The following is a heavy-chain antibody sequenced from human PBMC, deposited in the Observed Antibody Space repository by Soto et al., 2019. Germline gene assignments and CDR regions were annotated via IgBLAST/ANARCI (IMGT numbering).Heavy chain of an antibody. CDR2: IHYSGST. D-gene: IGHD3-10*01. CDR1: GGSISNGGYY. J-gene: IGHJ4*01. V-gene: IGHV4-31*03. Sequence: SETLSLTCTVSGGSISNGGYYWSWVRQHPGKCLEWIGYIHYSGSTWYNPSLESRVTISVDTSKDQFSLKLRSVTAADTAVYYCARVRGSGSYAAYYFDSWGQGTLVTVYS. CDR3: ARVRGSGSYAAYYFDS.